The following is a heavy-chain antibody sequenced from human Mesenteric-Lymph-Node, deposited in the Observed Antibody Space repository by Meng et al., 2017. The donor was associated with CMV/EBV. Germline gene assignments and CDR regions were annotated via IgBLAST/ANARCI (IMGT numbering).Heavy chain of an antibody. CDR3: VRGGWSVDY. Sequence: GESLKISCAASGFTISSYWMHWVRQAPGKGLVWVSRIYSDGSRTNYADSVKGRFTISRDNAKNTLYLQMNSLRAEDTAVYYCVRGGWSVDYWGQGTLVTVSS. CDR1: GFTISSYW. J-gene: IGHJ4*02. D-gene: IGHD6-19*01. CDR2: IYSDGSRT. V-gene: IGHV3-74*01.